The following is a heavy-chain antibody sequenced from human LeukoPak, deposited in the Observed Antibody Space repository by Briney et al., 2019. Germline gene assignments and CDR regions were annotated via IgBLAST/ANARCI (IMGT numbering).Heavy chain of an antibody. Sequence: GGSLRLSCAASGFTFSSYNMNWVRQAPGKGLEWVSYISSSSTTIDYADSVKGRFTISRDNAKNSLYLQMNSLRAEGTAVYYCARDRNTDFWSGYYTNYFDYWGQGTLVTVSS. CDR1: GFTFSSYN. V-gene: IGHV3-48*01. CDR3: ARDRNTDFWSGYYTNYFDY. CDR2: ISSSSTTI. D-gene: IGHD3-3*01. J-gene: IGHJ4*02.